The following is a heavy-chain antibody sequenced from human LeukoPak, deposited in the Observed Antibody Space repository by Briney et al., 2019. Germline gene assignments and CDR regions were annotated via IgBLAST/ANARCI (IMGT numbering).Heavy chain of an antibody. D-gene: IGHD2-15*01. V-gene: IGHV1-2*02. CDR1: GYSFTVYY. CDR2: INPNSGGT. J-gene: IGHJ4*02. Sequence: ASVKVSCKASGYSFTVYYIHWVRQAPGQGPEWMGWINPNSGGTKYAEKFQGRVTMTRDTSISTAYMEVGRLTSDDTAVYYRARDDCSGGSCYRTWGQGTLVTVSS. CDR3: ARDDCSGGSCYRT.